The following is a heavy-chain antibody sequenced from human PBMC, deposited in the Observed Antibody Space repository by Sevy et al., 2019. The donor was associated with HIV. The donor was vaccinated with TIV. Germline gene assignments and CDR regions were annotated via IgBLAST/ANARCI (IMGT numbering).Heavy chain of an antibody. J-gene: IGHJ4*02. Sequence: GGSLRLSCAASGFTFSSYAMSWVRQAPGKGLEWVSAIRGSGGSTYYADSVKGRFTISRDNSKNTLYLQMNSLRAEDTAVYYCAKDLYGHWLPPLFDYWGQGTLVTVSS. CDR1: GFTFSSYA. CDR2: IRGSGGST. CDR3: AKDLYGHWLPPLFDY. V-gene: IGHV3-23*01. D-gene: IGHD6-19*01.